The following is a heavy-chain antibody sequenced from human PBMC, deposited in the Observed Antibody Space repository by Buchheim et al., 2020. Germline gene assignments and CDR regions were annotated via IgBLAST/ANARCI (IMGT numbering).Heavy chain of an antibody. V-gene: IGHV3-7*01. Sequence: EVQLVESGGGLVQPGGSLRLSCAASGFTFSNYWMSWVRQAPGKGLEWVANIKQDGREKYYVDSVKGRFTISRDNAKNSLYLQMNSLRAEDTAVYYCARGRGGGGSSQNWFDPWGQGTL. CDR1: GFTFSNYW. CDR2: IKQDGREK. D-gene: IGHD2-15*01. CDR3: ARGRGGGGSSQNWFDP. J-gene: IGHJ5*02.